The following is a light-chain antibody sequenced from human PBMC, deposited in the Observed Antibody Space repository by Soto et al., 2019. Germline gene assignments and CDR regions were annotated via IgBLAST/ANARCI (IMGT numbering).Light chain of an antibody. CDR2: SDD. V-gene: IGLV1-44*01. CDR1: TSNIGSNT. J-gene: IGLJ2*01. CDR3: ASWDNSLNVV. Sequence: QSVLTQSPSASGTPGQRVVISCSGSTSNIGSNTVSWYQQFPGTAPKLLIYSDDQRPSWVPGRFSASTSGASASLAISGLQSEDEALYYCASWDNSLNVVFGGGTKLTVL.